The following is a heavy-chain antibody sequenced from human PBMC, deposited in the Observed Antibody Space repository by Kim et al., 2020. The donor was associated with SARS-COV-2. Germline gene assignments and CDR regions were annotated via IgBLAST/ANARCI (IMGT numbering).Heavy chain of an antibody. V-gene: IGHV7-4-1*02. CDR2: INTNTGNP. Sequence: ASVKVSCKASGYTFTSYAMNWVRQAPGQGLEWMGWINTNTGNPTYAQGFTGRFVFSLDTSVSTAYLQISSLKAEDTAVYYCARVRRFLEWGNGHWFDPWGQGTLVTVSS. D-gene: IGHD3-3*01. CDR3: ARVRRFLEWGNGHWFDP. J-gene: IGHJ5*02. CDR1: GYTFTSYA.